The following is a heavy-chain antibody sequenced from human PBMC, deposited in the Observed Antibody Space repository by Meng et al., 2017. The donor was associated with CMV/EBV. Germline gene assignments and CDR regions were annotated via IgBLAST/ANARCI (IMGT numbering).Heavy chain of an antibody. CDR1: GYTFTSYY. Sequence: ASVKVSCKASGYTFTSYYMHWVRQAPGQGLEWMGIINPSGGSTSYAQKFQGRVTMTRDTSTSTVYMELSSLRSEDTAVDYCATPWEVYSSSSGSYYGMDVWGQGTTVTVSS. CDR3: ATPWEVYSSSSGSYYGMDV. V-gene: IGHV1-46*03. J-gene: IGHJ6*02. D-gene: IGHD6-6*01. CDR2: INPSGGST.